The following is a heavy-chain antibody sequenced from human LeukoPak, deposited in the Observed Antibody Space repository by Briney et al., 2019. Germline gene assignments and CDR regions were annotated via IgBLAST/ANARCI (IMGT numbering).Heavy chain of an antibody. CDR2: IYYSGST. J-gene: IGHJ4*02. Sequence: SETLSLTCTVSGGSISSSSFYWDWIRQPPGKGLEWIAAIYYSGSTYYNPSLKSRVTISVDTSKNQFSLRLSSVTAAGTAIYYCARHGAHYYSGSGSYYTTAFDSWGQGTLVTVSS. CDR3: ARHGAHYYSGSGSYYTTAFDS. V-gene: IGHV4-39*01. CDR1: GGSISSSSFY. D-gene: IGHD3-10*01.